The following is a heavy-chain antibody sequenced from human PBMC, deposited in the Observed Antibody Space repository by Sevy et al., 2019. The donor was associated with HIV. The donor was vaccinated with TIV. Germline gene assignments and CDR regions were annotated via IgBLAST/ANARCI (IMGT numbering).Heavy chain of an antibody. CDR3: ARYCSSTSCRDY. Sequence: GGSLRLSCAASGFTFSSYAMHWVRQAPGKGLEWVSSISSSSSYIYYADSVKGRFTISRDNAKNSLYLQMNSLRAEDTAVYYCARYCSSTSCRDYWGQGTLVTVSS. J-gene: IGHJ4*02. D-gene: IGHD2-2*01. CDR1: GFTFSSYA. V-gene: IGHV3-21*01. CDR2: ISSSSSYI.